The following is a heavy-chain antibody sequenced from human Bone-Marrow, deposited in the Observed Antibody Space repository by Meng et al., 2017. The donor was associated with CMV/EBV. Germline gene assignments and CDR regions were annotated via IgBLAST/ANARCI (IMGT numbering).Heavy chain of an antibody. V-gene: IGHV1-69*05. CDR2: IIPIFGTA. CDR3: ARGVPDDDYSNRV. J-gene: IGHJ4*02. Sequence: SVKVSCKASGGSLSNYRLNWVRQVPGQGLEWMGGIIPIFGTANYAQKFQGRVTITTDESTSTAYMELSSLRSEDTAVYYCARGVPDDDYSNRVWGQGTLVTVSS. CDR1: GGSLSNYR. D-gene: IGHD4-11*01.